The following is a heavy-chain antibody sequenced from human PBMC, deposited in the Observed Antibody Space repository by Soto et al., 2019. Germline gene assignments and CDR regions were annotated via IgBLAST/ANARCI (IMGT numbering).Heavy chain of an antibody. Sequence: QVQLQESGPGLVKPSQTLSLTCTVSGGSISRGDYYWSWIRQPPGKGLEWIGYIYYSGSTYYNPSLKSRVTISVDTSKNQFSLQLSSVTAADTAVYYCAREYCGGDCYLDYWGQGTLVTVSS. V-gene: IGHV4-30-4*01. CDR2: IYYSGST. J-gene: IGHJ4*02. D-gene: IGHD2-21*02. CDR1: GGSISRGDYY. CDR3: AREYCGGDCYLDY.